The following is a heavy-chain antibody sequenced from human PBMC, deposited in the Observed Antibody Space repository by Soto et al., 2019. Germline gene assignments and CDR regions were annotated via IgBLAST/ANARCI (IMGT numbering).Heavy chain of an antibody. CDR2: ISYDGSNK. Sequence: QVQLVESGGGVVQPGRSLRLSCAASGFTFSSYGVHWVRQAPGKGLEWVAVISYDGSNKYYADSVKGRFTISRDNSKNTLYLQMNSLRAEDTAVYYCAKVVDYDILTGYYFGGMDVWGQGTTVTVSS. V-gene: IGHV3-30*18. CDR3: AKVVDYDILTGYYFGGMDV. J-gene: IGHJ6*02. CDR1: GFTFSSYG. D-gene: IGHD3-9*01.